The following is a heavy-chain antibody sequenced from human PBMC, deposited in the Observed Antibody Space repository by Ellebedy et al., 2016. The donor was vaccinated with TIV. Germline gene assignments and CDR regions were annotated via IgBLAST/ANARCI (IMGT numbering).Heavy chain of an antibody. Sequence: SETLSLXXTVSGGSISSGGYYWSWIRQHPGKGLEWIGYIYYSGSTNYNPSLKSRVTISVDTSKNQFSLKLSSVTAADTAVYYCARDLQIVATPGYYYYYGMDVWGQGTTVTVSS. CDR2: IYYSGST. V-gene: IGHV4-61*08. D-gene: IGHD5-12*01. CDR1: GGSISSGGYY. J-gene: IGHJ6*02. CDR3: ARDLQIVATPGYYYYYGMDV.